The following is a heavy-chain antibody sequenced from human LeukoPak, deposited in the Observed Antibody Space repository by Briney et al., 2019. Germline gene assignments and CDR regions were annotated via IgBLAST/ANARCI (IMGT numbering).Heavy chain of an antibody. V-gene: IGHV1-2*02. Sequence: GASVKVSCKASGYTFTGYYMHWVRQAPGQGLEWMGWINPNSGGTNYAQKFQGRVTMTRDTSISTAYMELSRLRSDDTAVYYCARVLFLEWSPTRTYYFDYWGQGTLVTVSS. D-gene: IGHD3-3*01. CDR1: GYTFTGYY. CDR2: INPNSGGT. J-gene: IGHJ4*02. CDR3: ARVLFLEWSPTRTYYFDY.